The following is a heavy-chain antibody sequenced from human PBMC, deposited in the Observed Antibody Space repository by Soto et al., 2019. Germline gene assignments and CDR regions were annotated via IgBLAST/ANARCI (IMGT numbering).Heavy chain of an antibody. CDR3: ARKFAPEFYDS. CDR1: GYTFSNYW. J-gene: IGHJ4*02. D-gene: IGHD3-10*01. Sequence: EVLLVQSGSEVKKAGESLRISCKGSGYTFSNYWIAWVRQMPGKGLEWMGIVYPGDSDAKYSPAFQGQVTMSADKSINTAYLQLSSLQASDSAMYYCARKFAPEFYDSWGQGTLVTVSS. CDR2: VYPGDSDA. V-gene: IGHV5-51*01.